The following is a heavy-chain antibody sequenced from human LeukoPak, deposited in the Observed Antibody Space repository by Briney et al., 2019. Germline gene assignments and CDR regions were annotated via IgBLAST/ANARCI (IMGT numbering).Heavy chain of an antibody. CDR1: GYTFTGYF. Sequence: ASVKVSCKASGYTFTGYFIHWVRQAPGQGLEWMGRINSNSGVTTYALSLQGRVTMTRDTSINTAYMELSSLRSDDTAVYYCARDLATSANWELDYWGQGTLITVSS. CDR2: INSNSGVT. V-gene: IGHV1-2*02. CDR3: ARDLATSANWELDY. D-gene: IGHD6-25*01. J-gene: IGHJ4*02.